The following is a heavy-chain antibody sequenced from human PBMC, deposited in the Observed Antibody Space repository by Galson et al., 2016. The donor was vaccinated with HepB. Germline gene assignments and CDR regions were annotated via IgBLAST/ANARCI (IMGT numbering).Heavy chain of an antibody. J-gene: IGHJ4*02. CDR2: INTANGDT. D-gene: IGHD3-22*01. Sequence: SVKVSCKASGYTFTKYVLHWVRQDPGQRLEWMGWINTANGDTSYSPKFQGRVTLSRDTSASTTHLELSRLTSEDTAVYYCARLAYSDTSYWGQGTLVTVPS. V-gene: IGHV1-3*04. CDR3: ARLAYSDTSY. CDR1: GYTFTKYV.